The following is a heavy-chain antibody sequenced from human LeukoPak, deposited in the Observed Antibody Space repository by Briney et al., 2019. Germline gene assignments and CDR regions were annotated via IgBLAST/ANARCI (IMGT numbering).Heavy chain of an antibody. CDR1: GFIFSSYA. J-gene: IGHJ4*02. CDR3: AKTRRGYYYDSSGYYSY. CDR2: ISGSGGST. Sequence: GGSLRLSCAASGFIFSSYAMGWVRQAPGKGLEWVSTISGSGGSTYYADSVKGRFTISRDNSKNTVYLQMNSLRAVDTAVYYCAKTRRGYYYDSSGYYSYWGQGTLVTVSS. D-gene: IGHD3-22*01. V-gene: IGHV3-23*01.